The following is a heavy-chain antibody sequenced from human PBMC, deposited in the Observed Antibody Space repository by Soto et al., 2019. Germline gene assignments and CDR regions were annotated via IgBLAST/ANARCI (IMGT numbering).Heavy chain of an antibody. CDR3: AKFACWAGGSCSVYFEY. D-gene: IGHD2-15*01. Sequence: EVQVLESGGGVIQPGGSLRLSCAASGFTFSSYAMSWVRQAPGKGLEWVSSISGSGGRIYYADSVKGRFTISRDNSKNKIFLQMSGLGAEDTAIYYWAKFACWAGGSCSVYFEYWGQGALVTVSS. V-gene: IGHV3-23*01. J-gene: IGHJ4*02. CDR2: ISGSGGRI. CDR1: GFTFSSYA.